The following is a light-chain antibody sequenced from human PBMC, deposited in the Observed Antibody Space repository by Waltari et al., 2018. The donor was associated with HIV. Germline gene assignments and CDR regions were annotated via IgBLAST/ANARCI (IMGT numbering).Light chain of an antibody. CDR3: QQFTSLPIT. CDR2: GAS. CDR1: QDIGNH. V-gene: IGKV1-33*01. J-gene: IGKJ3*01. Sequence: DILMTQSPPSLSACVGGKVTITCRASQDIGNHLSWYRQKSGRAPELLIYGASFLESGVPSKFSGRGSGTTFIFTINSLQPEASATYYCQQFTSLPITFGPGTTVDIK.